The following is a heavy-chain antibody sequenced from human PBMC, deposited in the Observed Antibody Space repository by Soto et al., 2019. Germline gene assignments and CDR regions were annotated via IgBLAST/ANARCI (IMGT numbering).Heavy chain of an antibody. CDR2: IIPILGIA. D-gene: IGHD5-12*01. J-gene: IGHJ6*02. Sequence: QVQLVQSGAEVKKPGSSVKVSCKASGGTFSSYTIRWVRRAPGQGLEWMGRIIPILGIANYAQKFQGRVTITADKSTSTAYMELSSLRSEDTAVYYCARGLIVATIGAYYYGMDVWGQGTTVTVSS. V-gene: IGHV1-69*02. CDR1: GGTFSSYT. CDR3: ARGLIVATIGAYYYGMDV.